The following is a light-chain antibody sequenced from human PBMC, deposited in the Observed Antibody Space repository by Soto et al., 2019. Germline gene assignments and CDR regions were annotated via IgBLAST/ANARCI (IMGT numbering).Light chain of an antibody. CDR2: AAS. CDR1: QSINNR. CDR3: QQSYSTPPT. V-gene: IGKV1-39*01. J-gene: IGKJ4*01. Sequence: DIQMTQSPSSLSASVGDRVTITCRTSQSINNRLNWYQQKPGKAPNLLISAASSLQSRVPSRFSGSASGADFTLTISSLQPEDFATYYCQQSYSTPPTFGGGTKVDI.